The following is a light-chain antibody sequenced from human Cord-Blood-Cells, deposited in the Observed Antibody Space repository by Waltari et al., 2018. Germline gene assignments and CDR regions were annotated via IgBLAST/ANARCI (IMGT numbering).Light chain of an antibody. V-gene: IGKV4-1*01. J-gene: IGKJ2*03. CDR2: WAS. CDR3: QQYYSTPYS. Sequence: DIVMTQSPDSLAVSLGERAPINCKSSQSVLYSSNNKNYLAWYQQKPGQPPKLLIYWASTRESGVPDRFSGSGSGTDFTLTISSLHAEDVAVYYCQQYYSTPYSFGQGTKLEIK. CDR1: QSVLYSSNNKNY.